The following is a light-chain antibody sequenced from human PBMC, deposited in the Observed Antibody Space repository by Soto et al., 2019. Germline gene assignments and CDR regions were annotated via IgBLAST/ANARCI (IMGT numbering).Light chain of an antibody. J-gene: IGLJ2*01. Sequence: QSALTQPAFVSGSPGQSITISCTGTSSDVGGYNYVSWYQQYPGKAPQLMIYEVSNRPSGVSNRFSGSKSGNTASLTISGLQAEDEAAYYCSSYTSSSTVVFGGGTKLTV. CDR2: EVS. CDR1: SSDVGGYNY. CDR3: SSYTSSSTVV. V-gene: IGLV2-14*01.